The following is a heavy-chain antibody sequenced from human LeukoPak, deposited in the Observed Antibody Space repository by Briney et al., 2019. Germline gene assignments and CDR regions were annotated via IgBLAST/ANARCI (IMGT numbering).Heavy chain of an antibody. V-gene: IGHV3-9*01. Sequence: SGGSLRLSCAASGFNFHDYAMHWVRQTPGKGLEWVSSISWNSGRLGYADSVKGRFTISRDNAKNSLYLEMNSLRAEDTALHFCAKDIDSSSWYYFDYWGQGTLVTVSS. CDR3: AKDIDSSSWYYFDY. CDR2: ISWNSGRL. J-gene: IGHJ4*02. CDR1: GFNFHDYA. D-gene: IGHD6-13*01.